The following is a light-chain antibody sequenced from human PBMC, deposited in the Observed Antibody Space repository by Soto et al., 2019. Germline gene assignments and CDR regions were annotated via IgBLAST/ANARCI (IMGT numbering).Light chain of an antibody. V-gene: IGKV3-15*01. Sequence: EIVMTQSPATLSVSPGERATLSCRASQSVSSNLAWYQQKPGQAPRLLIHGASTRATGIPARFSGSGSGTEFTLTIRSLQSEDFAVYYCQQYNNWPLTFGGGTKVEIK. CDR1: QSVSSN. CDR3: QQYNNWPLT. J-gene: IGKJ4*01. CDR2: GAS.